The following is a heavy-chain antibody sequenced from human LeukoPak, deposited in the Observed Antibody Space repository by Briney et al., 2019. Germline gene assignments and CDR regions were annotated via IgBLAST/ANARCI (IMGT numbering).Heavy chain of an antibody. D-gene: IGHD5-12*01. V-gene: IGHV4-4*07. CDR2: IYTSGST. Sequence: PSETVSLTCTVSGGPISSYDWSWIRQPTGKALEWIGRIYTSGSTNYNPSLKSRVTMSVDTSKNQFSLKLSSVTAADTAVYYCARDGSEVGGAFDIWGQGTMVTVSS. CDR3: ARDGSEVGGAFDI. CDR1: GGPISSYD. J-gene: IGHJ3*02.